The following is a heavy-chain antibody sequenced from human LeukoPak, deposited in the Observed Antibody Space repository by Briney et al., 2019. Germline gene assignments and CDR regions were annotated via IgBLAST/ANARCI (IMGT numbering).Heavy chain of an antibody. D-gene: IGHD3-16*01. Sequence: GGSLRLSCAVSGFPFITHNMNWVRQAPGKGLEWVSYIDSSSSTIYYADSVKGRFTISRDNSKNTLHLQMNSLRAEDTAVYYRATGGRLRLDPPQGDHWGQGTLVTVSS. CDR3: ATGGRLRLDPPQGDH. CDR1: GFPFITHN. CDR2: IDSSSSTI. J-gene: IGHJ4*02. V-gene: IGHV3-48*01.